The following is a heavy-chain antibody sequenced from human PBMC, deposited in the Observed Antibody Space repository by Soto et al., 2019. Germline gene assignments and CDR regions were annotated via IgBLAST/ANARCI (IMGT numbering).Heavy chain of an antibody. J-gene: IGHJ4*02. D-gene: IGHD2-15*01. CDR2: VSYDGSNK. Sequence: QVQLVESGGGVVQPGRSLTLSCAVSGVTFNTYAMHWVRQAPGKGLEWVAIVSYDGSNKYYADSVKGRFSISRDNSKSTLYLQMNSVRAEDTAVYYWAKDRGRYCSGGRCYLFDSWGQGTLVTVSS. CDR3: AKDRGRYCSGGRCYLFDS. V-gene: IGHV3-30*04. CDR1: GVTFNTYA.